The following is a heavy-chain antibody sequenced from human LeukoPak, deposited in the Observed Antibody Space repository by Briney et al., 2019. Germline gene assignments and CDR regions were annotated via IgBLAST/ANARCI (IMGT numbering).Heavy chain of an antibody. J-gene: IGHJ4*02. CDR1: GFTFSDYY. CDR3: AREDGYSSSWYSDY. D-gene: IGHD6-13*01. Sequence: NPGGSLRLSCAASGFTFSDYYMSWIRQAPGKGLEWVSDISSTSIYTNYADSVKGRFTISRDNAKNSLYLQMNSLRAEDTAVYYCAREDGYSSSWYSDYWGQGTLVTVSS. CDR2: ISSTSIYT. V-gene: IGHV3-11*05.